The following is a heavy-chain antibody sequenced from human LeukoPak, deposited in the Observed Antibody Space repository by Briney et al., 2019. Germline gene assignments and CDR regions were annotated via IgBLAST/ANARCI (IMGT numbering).Heavy chain of an antibody. V-gene: IGHV4-61*02. CDR2: IYTSGST. D-gene: IGHD3-22*01. Sequence: PSETLSLTCTVSGGSISSGSYYWSWIRQPAGKGLEWIGRIYTSGSTNYNPSLKSRVTISVDTSKNQFSLKLSSVTAADTAVYYCARNYYDSSGYWTPFDYWGQGTLVTVSS. CDR1: GGSISSGSYY. J-gene: IGHJ4*02. CDR3: ARNYYDSSGYWTPFDY.